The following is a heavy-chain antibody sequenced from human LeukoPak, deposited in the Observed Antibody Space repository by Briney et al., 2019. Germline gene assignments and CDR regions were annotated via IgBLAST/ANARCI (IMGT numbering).Heavy chain of an antibody. J-gene: IGHJ4*02. CDR3: AKELIGTPFNC. V-gene: IGHV3-21*04. CDR1: GFTFSSYS. D-gene: IGHD2-21*01. CDR2: ISSSSSYI. Sequence: PGGSLRLSCAASGFTFSSYSMNWVRQAPGKGLEWVSSISSSSSYIYYADSVKGRFTISRDNSKNTLYLQMNSLRAEDTAIYYCAKELIGTPFNCWGQGTLVTVSS.